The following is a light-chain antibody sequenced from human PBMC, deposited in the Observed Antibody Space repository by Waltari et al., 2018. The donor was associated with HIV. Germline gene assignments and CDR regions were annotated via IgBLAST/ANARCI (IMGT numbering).Light chain of an antibody. V-gene: IGLV1-44*01. CDR3: AAWDDSLNGYV. J-gene: IGLJ1*01. CDR1: SSNIGSYT. Sequence: QSVLTQPPSASGTPGHRVTISCSGISSNIGSYTVNWYQHLPATAPKLLIFRNIQRPSGFPDRFSASKSGTSASLAISGLQSEDEADYYCAAWDDSLNGYVVGTGTRVTVL. CDR2: RNI.